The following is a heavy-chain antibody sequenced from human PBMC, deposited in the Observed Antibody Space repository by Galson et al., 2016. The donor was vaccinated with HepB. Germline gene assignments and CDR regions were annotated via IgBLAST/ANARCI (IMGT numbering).Heavy chain of an antibody. CDR2: TYYRSKWYN. J-gene: IGHJ4*02. CDR1: GDSVSSNSAA. V-gene: IGHV6-1*01. CDR3: ARDLSARFDY. Sequence: CAISGDSVSSNSAAWNWIRQSPSRGLEWLGRTYYRSKWYNEHAVSVKSRITINPDTSKNQISLQMNSVTPEDTAVYYCARDLSARFDYWGQGTLVTVSS. D-gene: IGHD2-21*01.